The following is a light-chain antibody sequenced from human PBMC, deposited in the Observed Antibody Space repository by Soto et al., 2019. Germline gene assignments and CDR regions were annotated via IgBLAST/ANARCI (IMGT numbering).Light chain of an antibody. V-gene: IGLV1-40*01. CDR3: QSYDSSLSGYV. J-gene: IGLJ1*01. CDR2: GNS. Sequence: QSVLTQPPSVSGAPGQRVTISCTGSSSNIGAGYDVHWYQQLPGPAPKLLIYGNSNRPSGVPDRFSGSKSGTSVSLAITGLQAEDEADYYCQSYDSSLSGYVFGTGTKLTVL. CDR1: SSNIGAGYD.